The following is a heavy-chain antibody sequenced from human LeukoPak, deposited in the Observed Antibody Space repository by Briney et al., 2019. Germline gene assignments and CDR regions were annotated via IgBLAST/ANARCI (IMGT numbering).Heavy chain of an antibody. V-gene: IGHV1-24*01. CDR3: ATVTGRVYYYGSGSYVLAY. Sequence: ASVKVSCKVSGYTLTELSMHWVRQAPGKGLEWMGGFDPEDGETIYAQKFQGRVTMTEDTSTDTAYMELSSLRSEDTAVYYCATVTGRVYYYGSGSYVLAYWGQGTLVTVPS. CDR1: GYTLTELS. CDR2: FDPEDGET. J-gene: IGHJ4*02. D-gene: IGHD3-10*01.